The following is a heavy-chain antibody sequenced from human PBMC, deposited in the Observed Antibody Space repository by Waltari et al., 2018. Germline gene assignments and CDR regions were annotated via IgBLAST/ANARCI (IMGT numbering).Heavy chain of an antibody. V-gene: IGHV4-34*01. J-gene: IGHJ4*02. Sequence: QVQLQQSGAGLLKPSEPLSLPCAVYGGSFRGYYWSWFRQPPGMGLEWIGEINHSGSTNYNPSLKSRVTISVDTSKNQFSLKLSSVTAADTAVYYCARGGMRYYYDSSGYYYFRYWGQGTLVTVSS. CDR2: INHSGST. CDR3: ARGGMRYYYDSSGYYYFRY. CDR1: GGSFRGYY. D-gene: IGHD3-22*01.